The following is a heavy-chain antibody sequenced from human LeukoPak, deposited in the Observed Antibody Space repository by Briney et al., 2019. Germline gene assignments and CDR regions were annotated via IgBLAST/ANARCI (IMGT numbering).Heavy chain of an antibody. CDR2: ISSSGSTI. J-gene: IGHJ4*02. D-gene: IGHD1-1*01. V-gene: IGHV3-48*03. CDR3: ARVNWNGKFFDY. Sequence: GGSVRLSCAASGFTFSSYEMNWVRQAPGKGLEWVSYISSSGSTIYYADSVKGRFTISRDNAKNSLYLQMNSLRAEDTAVYYCARVNWNGKFFDYWGQGTLVTVSS. CDR1: GFTFSSYE.